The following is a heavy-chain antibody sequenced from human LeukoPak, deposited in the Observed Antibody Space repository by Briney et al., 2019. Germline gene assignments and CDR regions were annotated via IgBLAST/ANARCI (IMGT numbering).Heavy chain of an antibody. Sequence: ASVKVSCKASGGTFSSYAISWVRQAPGQGLEWMGGIIPIFGTANYAQKFQGRVTITTDESTSTAYMELGSLRSEDTAVYYCASSSPPATVTTTFDYWGQGTLVTVSS. CDR1: GGTFSSYA. CDR3: ASSSPPATVTTTFDY. J-gene: IGHJ4*02. CDR2: IIPIFGTA. D-gene: IGHD4-11*01. V-gene: IGHV1-69*05.